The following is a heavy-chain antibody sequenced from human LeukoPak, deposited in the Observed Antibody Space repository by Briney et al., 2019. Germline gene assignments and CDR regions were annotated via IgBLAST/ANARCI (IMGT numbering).Heavy chain of an antibody. D-gene: IGHD6-13*01. V-gene: IGHV3-74*01. CDR1: GFTFDDYA. CDR2: LSSDGRDP. Sequence: GGSLRLSCAASGFTFDDYAMHWVRQAPGKGLVWVSRLSSDGRDPSYADSVQGRFTISRDNAKNTLYMQMNSLRAEDTAVYYCARGVYEEDVNYWGQGTLVTVSS. J-gene: IGHJ4*02. CDR3: ARGVYEEDVNY.